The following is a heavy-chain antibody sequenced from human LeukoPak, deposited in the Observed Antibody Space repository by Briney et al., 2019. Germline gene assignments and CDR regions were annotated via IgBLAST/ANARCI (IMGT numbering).Heavy chain of an antibody. CDR3: AKTPNFYPYYDFWSGYSYGMDV. Sequence: GGSLRLSCAASGFTFSSYGMHWVRQAPGKGLEWVAVISYDGSNKYYADSVKGRFTISRDNSKNTLYLQMNSLRAEDTAVYYCAKTPNFYPYYDFWSGYSYGMDVWGQGTTVTVSS. J-gene: IGHJ6*02. D-gene: IGHD3-3*01. V-gene: IGHV3-30*18. CDR1: GFTFSSYG. CDR2: ISYDGSNK.